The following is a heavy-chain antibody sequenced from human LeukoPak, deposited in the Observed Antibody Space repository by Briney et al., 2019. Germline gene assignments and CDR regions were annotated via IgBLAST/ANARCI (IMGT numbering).Heavy chain of an antibody. CDR1: GGSFSGYY. V-gene: IGHV4-34*01. J-gene: IGHJ3*02. CDR2: INHSGST. Sequence: SETLSLTCAVYGGSFSGYYWSWIRQPPGKGLEWIGEINHSGSTNYNPSLKSRVTISVDTSKNQFSLKLSSVTAPDTAVYYCARRHIVVVIATLGDAFDIWGQGTMVTVSS. CDR3: ARRHIVVVIATLGDAFDI. D-gene: IGHD2-21*01.